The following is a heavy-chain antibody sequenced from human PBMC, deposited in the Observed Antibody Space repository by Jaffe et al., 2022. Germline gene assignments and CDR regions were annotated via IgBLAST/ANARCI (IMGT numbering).Heavy chain of an antibody. CDR2: IYHSGST. V-gene: IGHV4-38-2*01. CDR1: GYSISSGYY. CDR3: ARRGKGYYGSGSYYNVHAFDI. D-gene: IGHD3-10*01. J-gene: IGHJ3*02. Sequence: QVQLQESGPGLVKPSETLSLTCAVSGYSISSGYYWGWIRQPPGKGLEWIGSIYHSGSTYYNPSLKSRVTISVDTSKNQFSLKLSSVTAADTAVYYCARRGKGYYGSGSYYNVHAFDIWGQGTMVTVSS.